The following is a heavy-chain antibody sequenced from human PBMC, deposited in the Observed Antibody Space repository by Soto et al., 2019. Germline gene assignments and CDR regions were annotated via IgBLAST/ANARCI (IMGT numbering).Heavy chain of an antibody. CDR3: AKVSEGSMITFGGVIAS. Sequence: QVQLVESGGGVVQPGRSLRLSCAASGFTFSTYGMHWVRQAPGKGLEWVAVISFDGNIKYYADSVKGRFTISRDSSKTTLFLQMDSLRADDTAVYFCAKVSEGSMITFGGVIASWGQGTLVTVSS. V-gene: IGHV3-30*18. J-gene: IGHJ5*01. CDR2: ISFDGNIK. CDR1: GFTFSTYG. D-gene: IGHD3-16*01.